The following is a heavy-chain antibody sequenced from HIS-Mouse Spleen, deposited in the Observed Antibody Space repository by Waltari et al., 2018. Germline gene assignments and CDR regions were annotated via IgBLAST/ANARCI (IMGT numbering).Heavy chain of an antibody. CDR2: ISYDGSNK. D-gene: IGHD6-19*01. J-gene: IGHJ4*02. CDR3: AKASSGWLDY. CDR1: GFPFRRYG. V-gene: IGHV3-30*18. Sequence: QVQLVESGGGVVQPGRSLRLSCAASGFPFRRYGLHWVRQAPCKGREWVAVISYDGSNKYYADSVKGRFTISRDNSKNTLYLQMNSLRAEDTAVYYCAKASSGWLDYWGQGTLVTVSS.